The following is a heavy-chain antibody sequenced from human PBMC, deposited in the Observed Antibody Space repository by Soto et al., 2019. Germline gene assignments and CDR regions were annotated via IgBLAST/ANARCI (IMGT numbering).Heavy chain of an antibody. V-gene: IGHV1-46*01. D-gene: IGHD3-9*01. J-gene: IGHJ3*02. Sequence: ASVKVSCKASGYTFTSYYMHWVRQAPGQGLEWMGIINPSNGNTSYSQKFQGRVTMTRDTSASTAYMELSSLRAEDTAVYYCAREDRVRRYFDWLSNDAFDIWGQGTMVTVSS. CDR3: AREDRVRRYFDWLSNDAFDI. CDR2: INPSNGNT. CDR1: GYTFTSYY.